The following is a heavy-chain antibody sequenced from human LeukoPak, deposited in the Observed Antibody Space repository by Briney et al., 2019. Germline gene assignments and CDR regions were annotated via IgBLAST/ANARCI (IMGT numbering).Heavy chain of an antibody. V-gene: IGHV1-18*01. CDR3: ARDPPWYSSGFGFDY. J-gene: IGHJ4*02. Sequence: GASVKVSCKASGYTFTSYGISWVRQAPGQGLEWMGWISAYNGNTNYAQKLQGRVTMTTDTSTSTAYMELRSLRSDDTAVYYCARDPPWYSSGFGFDYWGQGTLVTVSS. CDR2: ISAYNGNT. D-gene: IGHD6-19*01. CDR1: GYTFTSYG.